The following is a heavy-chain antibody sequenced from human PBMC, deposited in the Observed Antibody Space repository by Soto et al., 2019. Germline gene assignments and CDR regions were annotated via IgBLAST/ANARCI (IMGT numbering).Heavy chain of an antibody. CDR2: INHSASN. J-gene: IGHJ4*02. CDR3: ARGPFYSYGPRGKPFDS. D-gene: IGHD5-18*01. CDR1: GRSFNDYY. V-gene: IGHV4-34*01. Sequence: PSETLSLTCAVYGRSFNDYYWTWIRQSPGKGLQWIGEINHSASNNYNPSLKSRLTISVDRSKHQFSLKLNSVTAADAAVYYCARGPFYSYGPRGKPFDSWGQGTLVTVSS.